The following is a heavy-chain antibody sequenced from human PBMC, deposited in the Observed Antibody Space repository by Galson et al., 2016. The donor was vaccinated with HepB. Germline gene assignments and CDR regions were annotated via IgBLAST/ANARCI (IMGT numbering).Heavy chain of an antibody. V-gene: IGHV3-30*19. CDR2: ISNDGSNK. CDR1: GFTFSSYG. D-gene: IGHD5-12*01. J-gene: IGHJ4*02. CDR3: ARARGYSGYDLGY. Sequence: SLRLSCAASGFTFSSYGMHWVRQAPGKGLEWVAVISNDGSNKYYADSVKGRFTISRDNSKNTLYLQMNSLRAEDTAVYYCARARGYSGYDLGYWGQGTLVTVSS.